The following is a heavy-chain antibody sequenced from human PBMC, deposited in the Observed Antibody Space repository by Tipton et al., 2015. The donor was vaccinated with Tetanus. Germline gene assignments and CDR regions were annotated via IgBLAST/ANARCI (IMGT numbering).Heavy chain of an antibody. D-gene: IGHD4/OR15-4a*01. CDR1: VGSFSGYY. V-gene: IGHV4-34*01. CDR3: ARDGWGLTNWFDS. CDR2: INHSGGT. Sequence: LRLSCAVYVGSFSGYYWSWIRQPPGKGLEWIGEINHSGGTNYDPSLKSRVTMSLDTSKSQFSLKLSSVTAADTAVYYCARDGWGLTNWFDSWGQGTLVTVSS. J-gene: IGHJ5*01.